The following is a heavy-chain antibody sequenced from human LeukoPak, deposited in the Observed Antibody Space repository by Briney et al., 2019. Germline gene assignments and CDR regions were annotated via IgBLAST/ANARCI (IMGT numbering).Heavy chain of an antibody. CDR2: INPNSGGT. CDR3: ARATSITMVRGVISHPYNWFDP. D-gene: IGHD3-10*01. CDR1: GHTFTAYY. Sequence: ASVKVSCKASGHTFTAYYMHWVRQAPGQGLEWMGWINPNSGGTNYAQKFQGRVTMTRDTSISTAYMELSRLRSDDTAVYYCARATSITMVRGVISHPYNWFDPWGQGTLVTVSS. J-gene: IGHJ5*02. V-gene: IGHV1-2*02.